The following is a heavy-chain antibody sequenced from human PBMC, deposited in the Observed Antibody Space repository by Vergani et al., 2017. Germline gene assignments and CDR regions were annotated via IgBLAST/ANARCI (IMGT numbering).Heavy chain of an antibody. CDR2: IYYSGST. V-gene: IGHV4-30-4*08. CDR3: ARLSGLGYCSGGSCYSGDNWFDP. CDR1: GGSISSGDYY. Sequence: QVQLQESGPGLVKPSQTLSLTCTVSGGSISSGDYYWSWIRQPPGKGLEWIGYIYYSGSTYYNPSLKSRVTISVDTSKNQFSLKLSSVTAADTAVYYCARLSGLGYCSGGSCYSGDNWFDPWGQGTLVTVSS. D-gene: IGHD2-15*01. J-gene: IGHJ5*02.